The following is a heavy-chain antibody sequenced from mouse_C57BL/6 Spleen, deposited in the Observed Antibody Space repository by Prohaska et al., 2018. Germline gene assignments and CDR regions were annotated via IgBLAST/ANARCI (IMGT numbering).Heavy chain of an antibody. CDR1: GYTFTSYW. CDR3: TNYCNNYCLAY. V-gene: IGHV1-5*01. D-gene: IGHD2-5*01. CDR2: IYHGNSDT. J-gene: IGHJ3*01. Sequence: EVQLQQSGTVLPRPGASLKMPCKTSGYTFTSYWMHWVKQRPGQGLEWIGAIYHGNSDTIYNQKLKGKAIQTTMTFGSTAYMELSSLTNDYSAVYYSTNYCNNYCLAYWGQGTLVTVSA.